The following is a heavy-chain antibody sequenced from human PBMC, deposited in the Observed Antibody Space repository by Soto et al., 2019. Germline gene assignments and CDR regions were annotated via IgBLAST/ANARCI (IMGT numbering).Heavy chain of an antibody. D-gene: IGHD6-6*01. J-gene: IGHJ6*02. CDR3: ARSRAARPGGIHYYYYGMDV. Sequence: GASVKVSCKASGGTFSSYAISWVRQAPGQGLEWMGGIIPIFGTANYAQKFQGRVTITADESTSTAYMELSSLRSEDTAVYYCARSRAARPGGIHYYYYGMDVWGQGTTVTVSS. CDR2: IIPIFGTA. CDR1: GGTFSSYA. V-gene: IGHV1-69*13.